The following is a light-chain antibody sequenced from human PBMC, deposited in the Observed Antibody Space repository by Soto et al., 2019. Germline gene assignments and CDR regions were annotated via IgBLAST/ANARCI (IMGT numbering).Light chain of an antibody. J-gene: IGKJ3*01. CDR2: DAS. Sequence: EIVLTQSPATLSLSPGERATLSCRASQSVSSYLAWYQQKPGQAPRLLIYDASNRATGIPARFSGSGSGTDFTLTISSLEYEDFAVYYCQQRSSWPPVFTFRPGTKVDIK. V-gene: IGKV3-11*01. CDR1: QSVSSY. CDR3: QQRSSWPPVFT.